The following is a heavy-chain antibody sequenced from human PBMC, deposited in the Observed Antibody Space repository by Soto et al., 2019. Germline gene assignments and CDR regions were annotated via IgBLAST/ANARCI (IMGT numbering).Heavy chain of an antibody. CDR3: ARDGGYCSGGSCAPAYYFDY. Sequence: SVKVSCKASGGTFSSYAISWVRQAPGQGLEWMGGIIPIFGTANYAQKFQGRVTITADESTSTAYMELSSLRSEDTAVYYCARDGGYCSGGSCAPAYYFDYWGQGTLVTVSS. V-gene: IGHV1-69*13. D-gene: IGHD2-15*01. CDR2: IIPIFGTA. CDR1: GGTFSSYA. J-gene: IGHJ4*02.